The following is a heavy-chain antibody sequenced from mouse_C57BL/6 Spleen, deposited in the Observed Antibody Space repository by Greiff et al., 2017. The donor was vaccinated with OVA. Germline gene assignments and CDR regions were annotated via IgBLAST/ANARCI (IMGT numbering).Heavy chain of an antibody. J-gene: IGHJ3*01. D-gene: IGHD2-14*01. CDR2: ICPGNSAN. CDR3: TEDRSDGFAY. Sequence: VQLQQSGPVLARPGASVKMSCKTSGYSFTSYWMHWVNQRPGQGLEWLGAICPGNSANSYNQKFKGKAKLTAVTSAGTAYMELSSLTDEDTAVYYCTEDRSDGFAYWGQGTLVTVSA. CDR1: GYSFTSYW. V-gene: IGHV1-5*01.